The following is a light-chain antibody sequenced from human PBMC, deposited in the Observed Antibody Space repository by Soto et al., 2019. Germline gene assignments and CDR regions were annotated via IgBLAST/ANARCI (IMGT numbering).Light chain of an antibody. V-gene: IGKV1-33*01. CDR2: DAS. J-gene: IGKJ2*01. Sequence: DIQKTQSPSSLSASVGDRVTITCQASQDISNYLNWYQQKPGKAPKLLIYDASNLETGVPSRFSGSGSGTDFNFTISSLQPEDIATYYCQQYDNLPPYTFGQGTKLEIK. CDR1: QDISNY. CDR3: QQYDNLPPYT.